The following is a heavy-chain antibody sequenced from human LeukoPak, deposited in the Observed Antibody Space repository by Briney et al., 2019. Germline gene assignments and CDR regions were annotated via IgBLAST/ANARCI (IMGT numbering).Heavy chain of an antibody. Sequence: GGSLRLSCAASGFTVSSNYMTWVRQAPGKGLEWVSVIYSDGTTYYADSVKGRFTISRDNSKNTLYLQVNSLTVEDTAVYYCARGPTSGSYYIDYWGQGTLVTVSS. V-gene: IGHV3-66*01. CDR3: ARGPTSGSYYIDY. CDR1: GFTVSSNY. CDR2: IYSDGTT. J-gene: IGHJ4*02. D-gene: IGHD1-26*01.